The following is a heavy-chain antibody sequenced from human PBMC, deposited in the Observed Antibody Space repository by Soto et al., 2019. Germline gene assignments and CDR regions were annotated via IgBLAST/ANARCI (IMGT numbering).Heavy chain of an antibody. CDR1: GFTFDDYA. CDR3: AKVGRTEPSFDY. CDR2: ISWNSGSI. J-gene: IGHJ4*02. V-gene: IGHV3-9*01. Sequence: EVQLVESGGGLVQPGRSLRLSCAASGFTFDDYAMHWVRQAPGKGLEWVSGISWNSGSIGYADSVKGRFTISRDNAKNSLYLQMNSLRAEDTALYYCAKVGRTEPSFDYWGQGTLVTVSS. D-gene: IGHD3-10*01.